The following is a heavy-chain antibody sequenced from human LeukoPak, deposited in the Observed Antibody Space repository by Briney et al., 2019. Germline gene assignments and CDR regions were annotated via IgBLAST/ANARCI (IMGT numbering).Heavy chain of an antibody. D-gene: IGHD3-16*01. J-gene: IGHJ5*02. V-gene: IGHV3-7*03. Sequence: GGSLRLSCAASGFTFRNYWMIWVRQAPGKGLEWVANIKQDGSEKYYVDSVKGRFTISRDNAKNSLYLQMNTLRAEDTAMYYCAKDAQPRSRWFDPWGQGTLVTVSS. CDR3: AKDAQPRSRWFDP. CDR1: GFTFRNYW. CDR2: IKQDGSEK.